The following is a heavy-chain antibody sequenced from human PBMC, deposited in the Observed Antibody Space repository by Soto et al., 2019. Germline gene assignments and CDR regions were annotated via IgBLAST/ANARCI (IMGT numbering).Heavy chain of an antibody. Sequence: GGSLRLSCAAPGFTFSSYSMNWVRQAPGKGLEWVSSISSSSSYIYYADSVKGRFTISRDNAKNSLYLQMNSLRAEDTAVYYCARGVGATNLHYYGMDVWGQGTTVTVSS. CDR1: GFTFSSYS. CDR2: ISSSSSYI. J-gene: IGHJ6*02. V-gene: IGHV3-21*01. CDR3: ARGVGATNLHYYGMDV. D-gene: IGHD1-26*01.